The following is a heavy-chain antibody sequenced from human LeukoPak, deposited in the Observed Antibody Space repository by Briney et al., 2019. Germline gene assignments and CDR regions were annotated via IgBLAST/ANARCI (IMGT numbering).Heavy chain of an antibody. CDR2: IYYSGST. D-gene: IGHD2-15*01. J-gene: IGHJ4*02. CDR1: GGSISSGSYY. Sequence: PSETLSLTCTVSGGSISSGSYYWGWIRQPPGKGLEWIGSIYYSGSTYYNPSLKSRVTISVDTSKNQFSLKLSSVTAADTAVYYCATSPSLGYCSGGSCYFDYWGQGTLVTVSS. CDR3: ATSPSLGYCSGGSCYFDY. V-gene: IGHV4-39*01.